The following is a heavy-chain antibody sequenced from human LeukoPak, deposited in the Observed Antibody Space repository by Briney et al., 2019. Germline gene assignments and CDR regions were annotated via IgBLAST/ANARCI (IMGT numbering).Heavy chain of an antibody. CDR2: ISGSGGST. D-gene: IGHD6-13*01. Sequence: GGSLRLSCAASGFTFSSYAMSWVRQAPGKGLEWVSAISGSGGSTYYADSVKGRFTISRDNAKNSLYLQMNSLRAGDTAVYYCARDKQPYSSSWYRFDYWGQGTLVTVSS. CDR1: GFTFSSYA. CDR3: ARDKQPYSSSWYRFDY. J-gene: IGHJ4*02. V-gene: IGHV3-23*01.